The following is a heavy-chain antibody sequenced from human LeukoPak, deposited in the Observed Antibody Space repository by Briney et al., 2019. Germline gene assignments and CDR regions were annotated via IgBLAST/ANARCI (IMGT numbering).Heavy chain of an antibody. J-gene: IGHJ5*01. CDR2: ISSSSSYI. Sequence: GGSLRLSCAASGFTFSSYAMSWVRQAPGKGLEWVSSISSSSSYIYYADSVKGRFTISRDNAKNSLYLQMNSLRAEDTAVYYCARDRTGLRYFDWLECWGQGTLVTVSS. V-gene: IGHV3-21*01. CDR3: ARDRTGLRYFDWLEC. D-gene: IGHD3-9*01. CDR1: GFTFSSYA.